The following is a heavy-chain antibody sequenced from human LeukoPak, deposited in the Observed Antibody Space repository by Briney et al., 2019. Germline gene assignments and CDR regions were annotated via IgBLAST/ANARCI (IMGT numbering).Heavy chain of an antibody. V-gene: IGHV3-33*01. CDR1: GFTFSSYG. CDR2: IWYDGSNK. CDR3: ARGWRYYDFYYFDY. D-gene: IGHD3-22*01. Sequence: GGSLRLSCAASGFTFSSYGMHWVRQAPGKGLEWVAVIWYDGSNKYYADSVKGRFTISRDNSKNTLYLQMNSLRAEDTAVYYCARGWRYYDFYYFDYWGQGTLVTVSS. J-gene: IGHJ4*02.